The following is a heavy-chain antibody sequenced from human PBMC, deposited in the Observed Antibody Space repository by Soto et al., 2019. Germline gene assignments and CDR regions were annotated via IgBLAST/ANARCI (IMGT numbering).Heavy chain of an antibody. Sequence: GASVKVSCKASGGTFSSYAISWVRQAPGQGLEWMGGIIPIFGTANYAQKFQGRVTITADESTSTAYMELSSLRSEDTPVYYFARDNCSSTSCYTESAFDIWGQGTMVTVSS. CDR2: IIPIFGTA. CDR3: ARDNCSSTSCYTESAFDI. J-gene: IGHJ3*02. CDR1: GGTFSSYA. V-gene: IGHV1-69*13. D-gene: IGHD2-2*02.